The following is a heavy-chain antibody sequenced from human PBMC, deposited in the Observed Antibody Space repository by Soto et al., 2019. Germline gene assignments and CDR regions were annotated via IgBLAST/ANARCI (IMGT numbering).Heavy chain of an antibody. CDR2: IIPIFETT. CDR1: GGTVSNYA. D-gene: IGHD2-2*01. V-gene: IGHV1-69*01. CDR3: ARDMIPAAISYRYYAMDV. Sequence: QVQLVQSGAEVKKPGSSVKVSCKASGGTVSNYAFSWVRQVPGQGLEWMGGIIPIFETTNYAQKFQGRVTITADESTSTTYRELSSLSSEDTAVFFCARDMIPAAISYRYYAMDVWGQGTTVTVSS. J-gene: IGHJ6*02.